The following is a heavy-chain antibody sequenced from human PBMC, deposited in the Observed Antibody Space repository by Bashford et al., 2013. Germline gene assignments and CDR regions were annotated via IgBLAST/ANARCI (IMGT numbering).Heavy chain of an antibody. Sequence: VRQAPGKGLEWLSYISSAGGVKLYADSVKGRFTISRDNAMNSLFLQMNSLTAEDTAVYYCAREGKGGYNRQFDYWGQGTLVTVSS. J-gene: IGHJ4*02. V-gene: IGHV3-48*03. CDR2: ISSAGGVK. CDR3: AREGKGGYNRQFDY. D-gene: IGHD1-14*01.